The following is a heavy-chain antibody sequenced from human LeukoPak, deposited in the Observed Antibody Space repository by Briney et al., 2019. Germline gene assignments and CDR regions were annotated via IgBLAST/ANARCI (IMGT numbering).Heavy chain of an antibody. Sequence: ASVKVSCKASGYTFTGYYMHWVRQAPGQGLEWMGWINPNSGGTDYAQKFQGRVTMTRDTSISTAYMELSRLRSDDTAVYYCARDQTAMVSFDYWGQGTLVTVSS. J-gene: IGHJ4*02. CDR1: GYTFTGYY. V-gene: IGHV1-2*02. CDR2: INPNSGGT. D-gene: IGHD5-18*01. CDR3: ARDQTAMVSFDY.